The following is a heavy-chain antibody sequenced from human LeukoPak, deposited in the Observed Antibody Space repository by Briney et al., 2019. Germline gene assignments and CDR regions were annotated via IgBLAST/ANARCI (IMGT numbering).Heavy chain of an antibody. CDR1: GGSIRNHF. J-gene: IGHJ5*02. Sequence: SETLSLTCSVSGGSIRNHFWSWIRLPPGKGLEWIGNIYYTTNPNYSPSLASRVTISVDTSKNQLSLNLNSVSAADTAIYYCARDRNHFDAWGQGTRVTVSS. D-gene: IGHD1-14*01. CDR3: ARDRNHFDA. V-gene: IGHV4-59*11. CDR2: IYYTTNP.